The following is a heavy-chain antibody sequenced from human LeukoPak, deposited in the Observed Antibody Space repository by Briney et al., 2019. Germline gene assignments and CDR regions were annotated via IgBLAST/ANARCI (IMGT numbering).Heavy chain of an antibody. V-gene: IGHV4-30-4*07. J-gene: IGHJ4*02. CDR3: ARGGWYQEY. Sequence: PSETLSLTCAVSGGSISSGGYSWSWIRQPPGKGLEWIGYIYYSGSTYHNPSLKSRVTISVDTSKKQFSLKLSYVTAADTAVYYCARGGWYQEYWGQGTLVTVSS. CDR2: IYYSGST. D-gene: IGHD6-19*01. CDR1: GGSISSGGYS.